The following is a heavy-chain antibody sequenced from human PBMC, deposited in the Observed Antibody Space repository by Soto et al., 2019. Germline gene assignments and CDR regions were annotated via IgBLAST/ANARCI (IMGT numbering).Heavy chain of an antibody. D-gene: IGHD3-10*01. CDR1: GYTFTSYG. Sequence: ASVKVSCKASGYTFTSYGISWVRQAPGQGLEWMGWISAYNGNTNYAQKLQGRVTMTTDTSTSTAYMELRSLRSDDTAVYYCARGRAARNGVYYYYYGMDVWGQGTTVTVSS. CDR3: ARGRAARNGVYYYYYGMDV. CDR2: ISAYNGNT. V-gene: IGHV1-18*01. J-gene: IGHJ6*02.